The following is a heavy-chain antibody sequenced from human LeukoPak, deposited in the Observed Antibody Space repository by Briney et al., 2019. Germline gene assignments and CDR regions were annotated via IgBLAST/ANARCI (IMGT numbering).Heavy chain of an antibody. J-gene: IGHJ3*02. CDR3: ARDRHYEQPGNDAFDI. CDR2: INPSGGST. V-gene: IGHV1-46*01. Sequence: ASVKVSCKASGYTFTSYYMHWVRQAPGQGLEWMGIINPSGGSTSYAQKFQGRVTMTTDESTSTAYMELSSLRSEDTAVYYCARDRHYEQPGNDAFDIWGQGTMVTVSS. CDR1: GYTFTSYY. D-gene: IGHD1/OR15-1a*01.